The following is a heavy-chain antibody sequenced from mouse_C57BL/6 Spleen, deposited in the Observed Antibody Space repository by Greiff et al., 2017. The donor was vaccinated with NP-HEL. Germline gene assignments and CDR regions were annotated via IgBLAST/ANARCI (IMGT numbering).Heavy chain of an antibody. CDR3: ARFYAMDY. J-gene: IGHJ4*01. CDR1: GYAFSSSW. Sequence: QVQLQQSGPELVKPGASVKISCKASGYAFSSSWMNWVKQRPGKGLEWIGRIYPGDGDTNYNGKFKGKATLTADKSSSTAYMQLSGLKSEDSAVYFCARFYAMDYWGQGTSVTVSS. CDR2: IYPGDGDT. V-gene: IGHV1-82*01.